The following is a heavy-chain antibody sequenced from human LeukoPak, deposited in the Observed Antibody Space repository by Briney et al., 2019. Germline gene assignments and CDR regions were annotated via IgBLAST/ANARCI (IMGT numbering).Heavy chain of an antibody. CDR1: GFTFSSYG. V-gene: IGHV3-30*02. Sequence: GGSLRLSCAASGFTFSSYGMYWVRQTPGKGLEWVAFIRYDGSNQYYADSVKGRFTISRDNSKNTLSLQMNSLKTEDTAVYYCAKAMITGFDYWGQGTLVTVSS. J-gene: IGHJ4*02. CDR2: IRYDGSNQ. CDR3: AKAMITGFDY. D-gene: IGHD3-16*01.